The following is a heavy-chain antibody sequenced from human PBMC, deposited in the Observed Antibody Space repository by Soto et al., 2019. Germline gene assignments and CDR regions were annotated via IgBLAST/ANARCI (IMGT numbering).Heavy chain of an antibody. V-gene: IGHV1-69*12. CDR3: GRGAATKILVVMYDALEI. J-gene: IGHJ3*02. D-gene: IGHD3-22*01. CDR1: GATLDTFINFG. CDR2: IIPVFGTA. Sequence: QVQMVQSGAEVKKPGSSVKVSCKASGATLDTFINFGITWVRRAPGQGLDWMGGIIPVFGTAHYAQKFQGTLTISAAESTRTAYMELSSLRSEDTHVYYCGRGAATKILVVMYDALEIWGQGTMVTVSS.